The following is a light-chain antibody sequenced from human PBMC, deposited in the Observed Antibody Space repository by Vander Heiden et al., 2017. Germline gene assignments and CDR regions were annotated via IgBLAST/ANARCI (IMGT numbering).Light chain of an antibody. CDR3: ALYVATGTWV. CDR1: SGSACGGFY. CDR2: HTN. J-gene: IGLJ3*02. Sequence: QTVVTQDTSFPVSPGGTVTPTCGLSSGSACGGFYPSWYLQTPRQSPRTLLYHTNRRSDGVSLRFSVSILGTKAALTITGAQADDASDYYCALYVATGTWVFGGGTKLTVL. V-gene: IGLV8-61*01.